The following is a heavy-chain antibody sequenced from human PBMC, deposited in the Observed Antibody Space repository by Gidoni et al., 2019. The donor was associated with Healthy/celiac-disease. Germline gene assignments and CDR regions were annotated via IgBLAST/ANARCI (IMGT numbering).Heavy chain of an antibody. V-gene: IGHV3-23*01. D-gene: IGHD5-12*01. Sequence: EVQLLESGGGLVQPGGSLRLSCAASGFPVSRYAMSWVRQAPGKGLEWVSAISGSGGSTCYADSVKGRFTISRDNSKNTLYLQMNSLRAEDTAVYYCAKQVTATSRVYFDYWGQGTLVTVSS. J-gene: IGHJ4*02. CDR3: AKQVTATSRVYFDY. CDR2: ISGSGGST. CDR1: GFPVSRYA.